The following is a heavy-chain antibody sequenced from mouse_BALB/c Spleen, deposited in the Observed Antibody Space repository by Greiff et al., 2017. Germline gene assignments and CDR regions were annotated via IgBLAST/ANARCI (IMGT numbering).Heavy chain of an antibody. V-gene: IGHV1-82*01. J-gene: IGHJ4*01. Sequence: QVQLQQSGPELVKPGASVKISCKASGYAFSSSWMNWVKQRPGQGLEWIGRIYPGDGDTNYNGKFKGKATLTADKSSSTAYMQLSSLTSVDSAVYFCAMGITTGYAMDYWGQGTSVTVSS. CDR3: AMGITTGYAMDY. D-gene: IGHD2-4*01. CDR1: GYAFSSSW. CDR2: IYPGDGDT.